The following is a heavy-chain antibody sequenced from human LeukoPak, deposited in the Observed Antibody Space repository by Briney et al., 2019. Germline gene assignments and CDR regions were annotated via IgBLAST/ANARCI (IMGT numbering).Heavy chain of an antibody. J-gene: IGHJ5*02. Sequence: PSQTLSLTCTVSGGSISSGSYYWSWIRQPAGKGLEWIGRIYTSGSTNYNPSLKSRVTISVDTSKNQFSLKLSSVTAADTAVYYCARRVTMIVVVHWFDPWGQGTLVTVSS. V-gene: IGHV4-61*02. CDR1: GGSISSGSYY. CDR3: ARRVTMIVVVHWFDP. D-gene: IGHD3-22*01. CDR2: IYTSGST.